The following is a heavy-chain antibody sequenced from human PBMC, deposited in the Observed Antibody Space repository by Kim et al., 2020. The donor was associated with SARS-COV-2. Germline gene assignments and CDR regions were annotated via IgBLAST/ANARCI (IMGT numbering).Heavy chain of an antibody. CDR3: ARARKPYGSSSWYPFTNNWFDP. CDR2: INAGNGNT. V-gene: IGHV1-3*01. J-gene: IGHJ5*02. Sequence: ASVKVSCKASGYTFTSYAMHWVRQAPGQRLEWMGWINAGNGNTKYSQKFQGRVTITRDTSASTAYMELSSLRSEDTAVYYCARARKPYGSSSWYPFTNNWFDPWGQGTLVTVSS. D-gene: IGHD6-13*01. CDR1: GYTFTSYA.